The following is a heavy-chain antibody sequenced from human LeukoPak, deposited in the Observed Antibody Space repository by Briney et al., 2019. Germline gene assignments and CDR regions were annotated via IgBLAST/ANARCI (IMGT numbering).Heavy chain of an antibody. D-gene: IGHD3-22*01. Sequence: GASVKVSCKVSGYTLTELSMHWVRQAPGKGLEWMGGFDPEDGKPIYAQKFQGRVTMTEDTSTDTTYMELSSLRPEDTAVYYCAADGGLLLNSWDQGTLVTVSS. CDR3: AADGGLLLNS. V-gene: IGHV1-24*01. J-gene: IGHJ4*02. CDR2: FDPEDGKP. CDR1: GYTLTELS.